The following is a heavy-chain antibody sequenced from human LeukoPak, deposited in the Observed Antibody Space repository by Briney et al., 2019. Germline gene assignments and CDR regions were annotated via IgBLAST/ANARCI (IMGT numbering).Heavy chain of an antibody. CDR3: TSERRGTYYAFES. J-gene: IGHJ4*02. D-gene: IGHD3-22*01. CDR2: ITSGAGST. Sequence: GGSLRLSCDASGFSISDSYMSSIRQSPGKGLEWISYITSGAGSTKYADSVKGRFTISRDKAKNSVALQLNSLRAEDTAVYYCTSERRGTYYAFESWGQGTLVTVSS. V-gene: IGHV3-11*01. CDR1: GFSISDSY.